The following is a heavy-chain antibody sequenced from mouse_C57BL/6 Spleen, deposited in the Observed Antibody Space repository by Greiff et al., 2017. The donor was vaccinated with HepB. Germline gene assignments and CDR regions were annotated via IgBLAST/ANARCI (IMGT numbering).Heavy chain of an antibody. J-gene: IGHJ4*01. CDR1: GFSFNTYA. CDR2: IRSKSNNYAT. V-gene: IGHV10-1*01. D-gene: IGHD2-4*01. CDR3: VRHRYYDYDDAMDY. Sequence: EVKLVESGGGLVQPKGSLKLSCAASGFSFNTYAMNWVRQAPGKGLEWVARIRSKSNNYATYYADSVKDRFTISRDDSESMLYLQMNNLKTEDTAMYYCVRHRYYDYDDAMDYWGQGTSVTVSS.